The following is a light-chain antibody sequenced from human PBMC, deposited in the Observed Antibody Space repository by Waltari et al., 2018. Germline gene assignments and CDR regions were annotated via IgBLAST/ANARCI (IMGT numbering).Light chain of an antibody. CDR2: AVS. CDR3: SSYAGSSKGV. CDR1: SSDVGNYTR. J-gene: IGLJ2*01. Sequence: QSALTQPASVSGSPGQSITISCIGTSSDVGNYTRVSWYQQHPGKAPKLMIYAVSKRPSGVSDRFSGSKSGDMASLTISGLQPEDEAEYFCSSYAGSSKGVFGGGTKVTVL. V-gene: IGLV2-23*02.